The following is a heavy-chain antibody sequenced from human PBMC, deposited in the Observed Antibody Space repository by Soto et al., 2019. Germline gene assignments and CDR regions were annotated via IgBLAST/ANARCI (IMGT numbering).Heavy chain of an antibody. V-gene: IGHV4-59*08. CDR3: ARGGVGATYAYYFDY. D-gene: IGHD1-26*01. CDR1: GGSISSYY. Sequence: PSETLSLTCTVSGGSISSYYWSWIRQPPGKGLEWIGYIYYSGSTNYNPSLKSRVTISVDTSKNQFSLTLSSVTAADTAVYYCARGGVGATYAYYFDYWGQGTLVTVSS. CDR2: IYYSGST. J-gene: IGHJ4*02.